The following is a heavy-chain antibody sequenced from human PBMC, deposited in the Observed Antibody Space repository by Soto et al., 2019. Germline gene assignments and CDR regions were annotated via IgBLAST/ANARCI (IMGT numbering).Heavy chain of an antibody. J-gene: IGHJ4*02. CDR2: IIPSGGTT. CDR1: GGTFSSYA. CDR3: ARAEEAVAGTNVDY. Sequence: ASVKVSCKASGGTFSSYAISWVRQAPGQGLEWMGMIIPSGGTTNYAQKFQGRVTMTRDTSTSTVYMELSSLRSEDTAVYYCARAEEAVAGTNVDYWGQGTLVTVSS. D-gene: IGHD6-19*01. V-gene: IGHV1-46*01.